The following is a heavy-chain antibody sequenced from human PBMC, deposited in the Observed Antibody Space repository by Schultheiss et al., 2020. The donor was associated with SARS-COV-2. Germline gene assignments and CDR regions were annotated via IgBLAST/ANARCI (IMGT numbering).Heavy chain of an antibody. CDR2: ISGSGGST. D-gene: IGHD1-14*01. J-gene: IGHJ3*02. CDR1: GFTFSSYG. Sequence: GESLKISCAASGFTFSSYGMHWVRQAPGKGLEWVSAISGSGGSTYYADSVKGRFTISRDNSKNTLYLQMNSMKTEDTAVYYCTTVAIWCQGTMVTVSS. V-gene: IGHV3-23*01. CDR3: TTVAI.